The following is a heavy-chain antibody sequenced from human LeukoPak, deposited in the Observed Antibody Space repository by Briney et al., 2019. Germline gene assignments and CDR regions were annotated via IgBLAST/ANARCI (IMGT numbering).Heavy chain of an antibody. D-gene: IGHD2-2*01. CDR2: IYHSGST. J-gene: IGHJ6*03. CDR3: ARTGPAAMLLYYYYYMDV. Sequence: PSETLSLTCTVSGYSISSGYYWGWIRQPPGKGLEWIGSIYHSGSTYYNPSLKSRVTISVDTSKNQFSLKLSSVTAADTAVYYCARTGPAAMLLYYYYYMDVWGKGTTVTVSS. CDR1: GYSISSGYY. V-gene: IGHV4-38-2*02.